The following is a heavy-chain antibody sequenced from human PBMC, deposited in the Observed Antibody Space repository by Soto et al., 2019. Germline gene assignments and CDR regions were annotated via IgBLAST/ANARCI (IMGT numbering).Heavy chain of an antibody. J-gene: IGHJ4*02. CDR1: GHTLTELS. CDR2: FDPEDGET. Sequence: QVQLLQSGAEVKKPGASVKVSCKVSGHTLTELSMHWVRQAPGRGLEWMGGFDPEDGETISAQKFQGRVTMTEDTSTDSTYMELTSPRSEDTAVYYCAAGGTRWLHSPFDYWGQGTLVTISS. V-gene: IGHV1-24*01. D-gene: IGHD1-1*01. CDR3: AAGGTRWLHSPFDY.